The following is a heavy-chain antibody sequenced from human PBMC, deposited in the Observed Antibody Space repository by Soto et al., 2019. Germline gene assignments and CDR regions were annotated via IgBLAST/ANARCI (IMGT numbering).Heavy chain of an antibody. CDR2: ISYSGST. D-gene: IGHD6-19*01. J-gene: IGHJ5*02. CDR3: ARMYSSGSGWFHP. Sequence: SETLSLTCTVSACFLISYYWTWLRQSPGRGMEWIGYISYSGSTYYNPTLKSRVTIPADTSKNQFSLRMTSVTAADTARYYCARMYSSGSGWFHPWGQGTLVTVSS. CDR1: ACFLISYY. V-gene: IGHV4-59*12.